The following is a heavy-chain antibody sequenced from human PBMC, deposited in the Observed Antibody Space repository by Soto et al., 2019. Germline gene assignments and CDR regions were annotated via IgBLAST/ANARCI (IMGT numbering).Heavy chain of an antibody. V-gene: IGHV4-39*01. Sequence: SETLSLTCTVSGGSISGGDDYWSWLRQPPGKGLEWIGSIYYSGSTYYNPSLKSRVTISVDTSKNQFSLKLSSVTAADTAVYYCASPKIAFYNWFDPWGQGTLVTVSS. CDR3: ASPKIAFYNWFDP. CDR2: IYYSGST. CDR1: GGSISGGDDY. J-gene: IGHJ5*02. D-gene: IGHD3-3*02.